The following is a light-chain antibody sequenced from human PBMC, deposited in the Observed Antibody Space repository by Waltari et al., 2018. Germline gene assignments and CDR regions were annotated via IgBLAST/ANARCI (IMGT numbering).Light chain of an antibody. CDR1: QGISSW. CDR2: GAS. J-gene: IGKJ2*01. Sequence: DIQMTESPSSVSASVGDRVTITGRASQGISSWLAWYQKKPGKAPNLLIYGASTLLSGVPSRFSGSGSGTAFALTLSNLPPDDLATYFCQQADSFPHTFGQGTKVEI. V-gene: IGKV1-12*01. CDR3: QQADSFPHT.